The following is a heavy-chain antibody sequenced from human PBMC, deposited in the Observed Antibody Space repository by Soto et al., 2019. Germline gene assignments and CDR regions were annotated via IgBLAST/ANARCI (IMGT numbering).Heavy chain of an antibody. J-gene: IGHJ5*02. Sequence: SETLSLTCAVSGGSISDSNWWSWVRQPPGKGLEWIGEIFHSGSTNYNPSLRSRVTISVDKSENQFSLKLSSVTAADTAVYYCARAGVYYDILTGHLNWFDPWGQGTLDTVSS. V-gene: IGHV4-4*02. CDR3: ARAGVYYDILTGHLNWFDP. CDR1: GGSISDSNW. CDR2: IFHSGST. D-gene: IGHD3-9*01.